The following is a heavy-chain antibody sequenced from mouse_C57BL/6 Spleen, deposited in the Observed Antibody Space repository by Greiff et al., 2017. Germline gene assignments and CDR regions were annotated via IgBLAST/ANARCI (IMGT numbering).Heavy chain of an antibody. CDR3: ARDSGYDYGNAMDY. J-gene: IGHJ4*01. Sequence: EVKVVESGEGLVKPGGSLKLSCAASGFTFSSYAMSWVRQTPEKRLERVAYISSGGDYIYYADTVKGRFTISRDNARNTRYLQMSSLKSEDTAMYYCARDSGYDYGNAMDYWGQGTSVTVSS. D-gene: IGHD2-4*01. CDR2: ISSGGDYI. CDR1: GFTFSSYA. V-gene: IGHV5S21*01.